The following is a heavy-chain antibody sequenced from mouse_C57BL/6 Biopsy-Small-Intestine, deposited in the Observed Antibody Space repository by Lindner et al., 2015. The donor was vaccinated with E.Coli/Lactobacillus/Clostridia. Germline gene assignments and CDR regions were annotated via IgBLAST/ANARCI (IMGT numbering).Heavy chain of an antibody. D-gene: IGHD3-2*02. V-gene: IGHV1-31*01. CDR3: ARLRRARSGFFDS. J-gene: IGHJ2*01. CDR1: GYSFTGYY. Sequence: VQLQESGPELVKPGASVKISCKASGYSFTGYYIHWVKQSHGNILDWIGFIYPYSGVSSYNQKFKGKATLTIDKSSSTAYMELRSLTSEDSAVYYCARLRRARSGFFDSWGQGTTLTVSS. CDR2: IYPYSGVS.